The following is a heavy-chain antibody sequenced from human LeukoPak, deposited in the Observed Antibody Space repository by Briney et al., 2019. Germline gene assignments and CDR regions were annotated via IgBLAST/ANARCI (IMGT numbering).Heavy chain of an antibody. CDR3: ARNGRYFDWLSYNWFDP. D-gene: IGHD3-9*01. CDR1: GYTFTSYG. J-gene: IGHJ5*02. V-gene: IGHV1-18*01. CDR2: ISAYNGNT. Sequence: ASVKVSCKASGYTFTSYGISWVRQAPGQGLEWMGWISAYNGNTNYAQKLQGRVTITTDTSTSTAYMELRSLRSDDTAVYYCARNGRYFDWLSYNWFDPWGQGTLVTVSS.